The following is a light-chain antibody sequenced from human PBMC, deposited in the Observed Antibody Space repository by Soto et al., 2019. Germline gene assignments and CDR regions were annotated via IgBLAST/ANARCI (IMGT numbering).Light chain of an antibody. V-gene: IGKV1-5*03. Sequence: DIQMTQSPSTLSASVGDRVTITCWASQSISSWLAWYQQKPGKAPKLLIYEASSLESGVPSRFSGSGSGTEFTLTISSLQPDDFATYYCQQYYSYSTWTFGQGTKVEIK. CDR2: EAS. CDR1: QSISSW. CDR3: QQYYSYSTWT. J-gene: IGKJ1*01.